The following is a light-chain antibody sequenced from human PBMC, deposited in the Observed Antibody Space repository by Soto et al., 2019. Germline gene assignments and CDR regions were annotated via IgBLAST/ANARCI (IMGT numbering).Light chain of an antibody. CDR1: QSVSSSY. CDR2: GAS. J-gene: IGKJ4*01. CDR3: QPYGSSVT. V-gene: IGKV3-20*01. Sequence: EIVLTQSPGTLSLSPGERATLSCRASQSVSSSYLAWYQQKPGQAPRLLIYGASSRATGIPDRFSGSGSGTDFTLTISTLEPEDFAVYHCQPYGSSVTFGGGTEVEIK.